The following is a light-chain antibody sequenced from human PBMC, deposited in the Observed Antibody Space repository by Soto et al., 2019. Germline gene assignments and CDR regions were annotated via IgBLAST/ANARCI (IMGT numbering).Light chain of an antibody. J-gene: IGKJ1*01. CDR2: GAS. CDR3: QQYDNWPPWT. V-gene: IGKV3-15*01. CDR1: QNIGSN. Sequence: IVMTPSSATLSVTPGERATLSCRASQNIGSNLVWYQQIPGQAPRLLIYGASTRATGIPARFSGSGSGTEFTLTISSLQSEDFAVYYCQQYDNWPPWTFGQGTKV.